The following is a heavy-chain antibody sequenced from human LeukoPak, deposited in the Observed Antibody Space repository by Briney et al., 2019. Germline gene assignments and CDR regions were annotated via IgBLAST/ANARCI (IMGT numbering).Heavy chain of an antibody. Sequence: PGGSLRLSCAGSGVTFSSAWMNWVRQAPGKGLEWVSAISGSDGSTYYADSVKGRFTISRDNSKNTLYLQMNSLRAEDTAVYYCAKSLRFGYDSSGYYPFDYWGQGTLVTVSS. CDR2: ISGSDGST. CDR3: AKSLRFGYDSSGYYPFDY. V-gene: IGHV3-23*01. CDR1: GVTFSSAW. J-gene: IGHJ4*02. D-gene: IGHD3-22*01.